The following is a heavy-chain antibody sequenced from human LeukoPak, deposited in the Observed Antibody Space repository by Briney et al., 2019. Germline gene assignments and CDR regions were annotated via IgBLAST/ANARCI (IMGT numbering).Heavy chain of an antibody. J-gene: IGHJ3*02. D-gene: IGHD3-9*01. CDR2: ISYDGSKK. CDR1: GFTFSGSA. Sequence: GGSLRLSCAASGFTFSGSALHWVRQAPGKGLEWVAVISYDGSKKYYADSVKGRCTFSRDNSKNTVYLQMNSLRAEDTAVYYCARTISGAFDIWGQGTMVTVSS. CDR3: ARTISGAFDI. V-gene: IGHV3-30*04.